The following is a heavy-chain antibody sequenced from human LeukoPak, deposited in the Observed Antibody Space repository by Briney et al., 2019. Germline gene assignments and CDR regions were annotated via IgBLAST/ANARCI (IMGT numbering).Heavy chain of an antibody. D-gene: IGHD2-21*01. V-gene: IGHV4-59*01. J-gene: IGHJ4*02. CDR3: ARGVVGGLYYFDY. Sequence: PSETLSLTCTVSGGSISSYYWSWIRQPPGKGLEWIGYIYYSGSTNYNPSLKSRVTISVDTSKNQFSLKLSSVTAADTAVYYCARGVVGGLYYFDYWGQGTLVTVSS. CDR2: IYYSGST. CDR1: GGSISSYY.